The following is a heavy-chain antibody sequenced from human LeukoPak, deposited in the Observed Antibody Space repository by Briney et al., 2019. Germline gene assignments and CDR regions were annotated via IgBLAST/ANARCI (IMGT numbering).Heavy chain of an antibody. V-gene: IGHV4-34*01. Sequence: SETLSLTCAVYGGSFSGYYWSWIRQPPGKGLEWIGEINHSGSTNYNPSLKSRVTISVDTSKNQFSLKLSSVTAADTAVYYCARRGIAAAEHWGQGTLVTVSS. J-gene: IGHJ1*01. CDR3: ARRGIAAAEH. CDR1: GGSFSGYY. CDR2: INHSGST. D-gene: IGHD6-13*01.